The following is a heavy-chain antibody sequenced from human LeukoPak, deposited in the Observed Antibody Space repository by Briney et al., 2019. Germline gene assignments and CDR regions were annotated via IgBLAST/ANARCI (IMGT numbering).Heavy chain of an antibody. J-gene: IGHJ5*02. V-gene: IGHV1-2*02. D-gene: IGHD4/OR15-4a*01. Sequence: ASVKVSCKASGYTFTGYYTHWVRQAPGQGLEWMGWINPNSGGTNYAQKFQGRVTMTRDTSISTAYMELSRLRSDDTAVYYCARALFLVLSNWFDPWGQGTLVTVSS. CDR1: GYTFTGYY. CDR3: ARALFLVLSNWFDP. CDR2: INPNSGGT.